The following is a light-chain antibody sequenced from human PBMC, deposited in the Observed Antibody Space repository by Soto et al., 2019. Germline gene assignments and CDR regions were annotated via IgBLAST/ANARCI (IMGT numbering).Light chain of an antibody. J-gene: IGLJ1*01. CDR2: ENN. CDR3: QSYDSSLSGYV. CDR1: SSNIGAGYE. V-gene: IGLV1-40*01. Sequence: QSVLTQPPSVSEAPGQRVTISCTGSSSNIGAGYEAHWYQQVPGTAPKLLIYENNNRPSGVPDRFSGSKSGTSASLAITRLQAEDDAEYYCQSYDSSLSGYVFGTGTKVTVL.